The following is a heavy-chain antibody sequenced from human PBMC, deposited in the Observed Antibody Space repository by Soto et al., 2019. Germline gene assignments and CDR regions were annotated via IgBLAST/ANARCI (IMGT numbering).Heavy chain of an antibody. CDR2: IYSGGST. J-gene: IGHJ3*02. CDR3: AREGPYYYGSGSYYNGDAFDI. D-gene: IGHD3-10*01. CDR1: GFTVSSNY. V-gene: IGHV3-53*01. Sequence: GSLRLSCAASGFTVSSNYMSWVRQAPGKGLEWVSVIYSGGSTYYADSVKGRFTISRDNSKNTLYLQMNSLRAEDTAVYYCAREGPYYYGSGSYYNGDAFDIWGQGTMVTVS.